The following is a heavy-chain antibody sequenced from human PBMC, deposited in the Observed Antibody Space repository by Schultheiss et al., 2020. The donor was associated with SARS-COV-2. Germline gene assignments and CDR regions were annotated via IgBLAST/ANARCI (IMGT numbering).Heavy chain of an antibody. D-gene: IGHD5-18*01. CDR1: GGSISSYY. Sequence: SETLSLTCTVSGGSISSYYWSWIRQPAGKGLEWIGRIYTSGSTNYNPSLKSRVTLSVDTSKNQFSLKLSSVTAADTAVYYCARSGYSYGSSDYWGQGTLVTVSS. CDR3: ARSGYSYGSSDY. V-gene: IGHV4-4*07. CDR2: IYTSGST. J-gene: IGHJ4*02.